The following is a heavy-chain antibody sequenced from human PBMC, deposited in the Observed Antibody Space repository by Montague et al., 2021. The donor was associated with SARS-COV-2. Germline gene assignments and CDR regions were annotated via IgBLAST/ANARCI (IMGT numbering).Heavy chain of an antibody. CDR3: ATLPSSITMFGVVQGYYFDD. CDR1: GASISSRSYY. CDR2: KYYSGST. J-gene: IGHJ4*02. V-gene: IGHV4-39*01. D-gene: IGHD3-3*01. Sequence: SQTLSLTCTVSGASISSRSYYWGWIRQPPGKGLEWLGFKYYSGSTYYNPTLKSRVTISVDTSTNQFSLKLSSVTAADTAVYYCATLPSSITMFGVVQGYYFDDWGQGTLVTVSS.